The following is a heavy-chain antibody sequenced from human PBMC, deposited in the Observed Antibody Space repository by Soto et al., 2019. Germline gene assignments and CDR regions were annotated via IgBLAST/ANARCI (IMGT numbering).Heavy chain of an antibody. J-gene: IGHJ5*02. CDR1: GFTFGTTD. CDR2: IDGSGGIT. CDR3: VKNSGWFNT. D-gene: IGHD3-10*01. V-gene: IGHV3-23*01. Sequence: GSLRLSCAASGFTFGTTDMSWVRQAPGEGLEWVSTIDGSGGITYYADSVKGRFTISRDNSRNTAYLQMNSLRGDDTALYYCVKNSGWFNTWGQGA.